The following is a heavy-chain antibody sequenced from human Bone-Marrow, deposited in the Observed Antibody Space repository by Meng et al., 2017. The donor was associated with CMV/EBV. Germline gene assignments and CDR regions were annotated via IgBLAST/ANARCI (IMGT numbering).Heavy chain of an antibody. CDR2: IRYDGSYK. CDR1: GFTFSSYG. CDR3: AIVGVTDRLHAFDI. D-gene: IGHD3-16*01. Sequence: GESLKISCAASGFTFSSYGMHWVRQAPGKGLEWVAFIRYDGSYKSYADSVKGRFTISRDNSKNTLYLQMNSLGAEDTAVYYCAIVGVTDRLHAFDIWGQGTMVTVSS. J-gene: IGHJ3*02. V-gene: IGHV3-30*02.